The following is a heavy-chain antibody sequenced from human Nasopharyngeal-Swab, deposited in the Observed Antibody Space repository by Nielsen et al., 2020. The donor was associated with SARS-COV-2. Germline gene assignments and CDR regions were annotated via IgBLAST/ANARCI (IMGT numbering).Heavy chain of an antibody. J-gene: IGHJ5*02. CDR3: ARDPNFGSSPSNWFDP. D-gene: IGHD6-6*01. Sequence: SVKVSCKASGGTFSSYGINWVRQAPGQGLEWMGRIIPMFVSTTYAQKFQHRVTFTADASTTTTYMELTSLRSEDTAVYYCARDPNFGSSPSNWFDPWDREAWSPSP. CDR1: GGTFSSYG. V-gene: IGHV1-69*13. CDR2: IIPMFVST.